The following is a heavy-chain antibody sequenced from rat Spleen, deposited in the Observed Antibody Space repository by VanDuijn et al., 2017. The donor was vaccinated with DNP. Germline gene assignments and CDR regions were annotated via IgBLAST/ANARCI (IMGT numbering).Heavy chain of an antibody. Sequence: EVQLVESGGGLVQPGRSLKLSCAASGFTFSNYGMAWVRQAPTKGLEWVGSISTGGGNTYYRDSVKGRFTISRANAKNTQYLLMDSLRSEDKATYSCARHREAPGYCGYWGRGVMVTVSS. J-gene: IGHJ2*01. CDR3: ARHREAPGYCGY. CDR2: ISTGGGNT. D-gene: IGHD1-4*01. V-gene: IGHV5S13*01. CDR1: GFTFSNYG.